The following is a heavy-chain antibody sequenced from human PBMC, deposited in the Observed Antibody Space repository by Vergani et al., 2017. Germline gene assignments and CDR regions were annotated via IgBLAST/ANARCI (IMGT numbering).Heavy chain of an antibody. J-gene: IGHJ4*02. V-gene: IGHV3-23*01. D-gene: IGHD5-18*01. CDR1: GFTFSSYA. CDR2: ISGSGGST. CDR3: AKDRGELWLLVYAY. Sequence: EVQLLESGGGLVQPGGSLRLSCAASGFTFSSYAMSWVRQAPGKGLEWVSAISGSGGSTYYADSVKGRFTISRDNSKNTLYLQMNSMRAGDTAVYYCAKDRGELWLLVYAYWGQGTLVTVSS.